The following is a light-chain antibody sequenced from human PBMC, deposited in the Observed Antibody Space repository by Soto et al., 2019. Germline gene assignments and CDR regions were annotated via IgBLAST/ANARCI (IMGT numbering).Light chain of an antibody. Sequence: VLTQSPATQPLSPGERAILFFRASQSVSSYLAWYQQKPGQAPRLLIYDTSIRASGIPARFSGSGSGTDFTLTISSLDPEDFAVYYCQQRSNRPLTFGQGTRLEIK. CDR1: QSVSSY. J-gene: IGKJ5*01. V-gene: IGKV3-11*01. CDR3: QQRSNRPLT. CDR2: DTS.